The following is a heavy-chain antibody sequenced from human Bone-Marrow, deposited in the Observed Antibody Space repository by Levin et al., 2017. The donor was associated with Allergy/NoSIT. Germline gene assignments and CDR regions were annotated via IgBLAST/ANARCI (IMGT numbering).Heavy chain of an antibody. V-gene: IGHV3-23*01. CDR1: GLTFSHYA. CDR3: AKAGYSTSVGYFDS. Sequence: AGGSLRLSCEASGLTFSHYAMNWVRQAPGKGLEWVSALSGSGSGTFYADSVKGRFIISRDNSKNTLYLQMSSLRAEDTAIYYCAKAGYSTSVGYFDSWGQGTLVTVSS. D-gene: IGHD6-13*01. CDR2: LSGSGSGT. J-gene: IGHJ4*02.